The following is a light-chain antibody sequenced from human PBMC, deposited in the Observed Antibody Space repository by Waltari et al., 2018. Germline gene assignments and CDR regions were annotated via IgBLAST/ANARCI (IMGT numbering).Light chain of an antibody. J-gene: IGLJ3*02. CDR3: SSYTTSRTWV. V-gene: IGLV2-14*03. CDR1: SSDVGAYKY. CDR2: DAS. Sequence: QSALTQPASVSGSPGQSITISCLGSSSDVGAYKYVSGFQQHPGKAPKLIIYDASTRPSGTSDRFSGSKSGNTASLTISGLQAEDEADYYCSSYTTSRTWVFGGGTKLTVL.